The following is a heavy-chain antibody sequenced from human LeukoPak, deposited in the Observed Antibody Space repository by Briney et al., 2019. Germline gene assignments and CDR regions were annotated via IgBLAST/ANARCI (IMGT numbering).Heavy chain of an antibody. CDR2: ISGTADIT. CDR1: GFTFSSFA. D-gene: IGHD3-16*01. CDR3: AKDLIWGPDVFHV. Sequence: GGSLRLSCAASGFTFSSFAMSWVRQALGKGLEWVSTISGTADITYYTDSVKGRFTISRDNSKHTVYLQMNSLRADDTAVYYCAKDLIWGPDVFHVWGQGTMVTVSS. J-gene: IGHJ3*01. V-gene: IGHV3-23*01.